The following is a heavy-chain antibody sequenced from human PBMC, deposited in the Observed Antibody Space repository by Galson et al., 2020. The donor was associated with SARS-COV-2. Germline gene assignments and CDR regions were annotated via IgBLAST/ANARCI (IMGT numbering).Heavy chain of an antibody. J-gene: IGHJ4*02. CDR2: ISGGGDDT. CDR1: GDTFSKYV. Sequence: GGSLRLSCTASGDTFSKYVMSWVRLAPGKGPEWVAGISGGGDDTFYADPVKGRFTISRDNSNNTLFLQMRSLTVADAAAYYGVKIGRDGYNSHNYWGQGTLVTVSS. D-gene: IGHD5-12*01. CDR3: VKIGRDGYNSHNY. V-gene: IGHV3-23*01.